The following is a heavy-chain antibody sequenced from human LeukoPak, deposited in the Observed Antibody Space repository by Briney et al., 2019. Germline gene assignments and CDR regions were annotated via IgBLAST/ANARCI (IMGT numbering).Heavy chain of an antibody. J-gene: IGHJ4*02. CDR3: AIMTIYGDNPDY. CDR1: GYTFTGYY. Sequence: ASVKVSCKASGYTFTGYYMHWVRQAPGQGHEWMGWINPNSGGTNYAQKFQGRVTMTRDTSISTAYMELSRLRSDDTAVYYCAIMTIYGDNPDYWGQGTLVTVSS. D-gene: IGHD4-23*01. V-gene: IGHV1-2*02. CDR2: INPNSGGT.